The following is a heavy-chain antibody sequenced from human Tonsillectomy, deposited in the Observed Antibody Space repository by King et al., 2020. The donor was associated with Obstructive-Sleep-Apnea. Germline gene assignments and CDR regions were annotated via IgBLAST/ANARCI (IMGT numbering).Heavy chain of an antibody. CDR2: INHSGST. V-gene: IGHV4-34*01. CDR3: ATYYDILGDNY. D-gene: IGHD3-9*01. J-gene: IGHJ4*02. Sequence: VQLQQWGAGLLKPSETLSLTCAVYGGSFSGYYWTRIRQPPGEGPGGIGEINHSGSTNYNPSLKSRVPISLDTDTNQFSPKLSSVTAADTAVYYCATYYDILGDNYWGQGTLVTVSS. CDR1: GGSFSGYY.